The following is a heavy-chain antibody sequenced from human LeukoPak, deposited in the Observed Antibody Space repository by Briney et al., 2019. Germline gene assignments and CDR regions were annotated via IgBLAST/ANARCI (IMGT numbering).Heavy chain of an antibody. D-gene: IGHD2-15*01. CDR1: GYTFTDYY. CDR2: INPSSGGT. V-gene: IGHV1-2*02. J-gene: IGHJ5*02. CDR3: ARAAPRDCAGGSWFFDWFDP. Sequence: ASVKVSCKASGYTFTDYYVHWVRQAPGQGLEWMGWINPSSGGTNSAQQFQGRVTMARDTSTSTAYMELSRLTSDDTAMYYCARAAPRDCAGGSWFFDWFDPWGQGTLVTVSS.